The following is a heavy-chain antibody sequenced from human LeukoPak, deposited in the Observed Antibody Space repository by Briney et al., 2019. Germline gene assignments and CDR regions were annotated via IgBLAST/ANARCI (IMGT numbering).Heavy chain of an antibody. V-gene: IGHV1-18*01. J-gene: IGHJ6*02. CDR1: GYTFTSYD. CDR3: ARDERHSPGV. D-gene: IGHD6-25*01. CDR2: ISAYNGNT. Sequence: GASVKVSCKASGYTFTSYDITWVRQAPGQGLEWMGWISAYNGNTNYAQKLQGRVTMTTDTSTNTAYMEERSLRSDDTAVYYCARDERHSPGVWGQGTTVTVSS.